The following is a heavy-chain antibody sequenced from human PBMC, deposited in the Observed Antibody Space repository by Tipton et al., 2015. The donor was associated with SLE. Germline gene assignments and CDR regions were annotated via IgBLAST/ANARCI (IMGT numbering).Heavy chain of an antibody. J-gene: IGHJ4*02. D-gene: IGHD2-21*02. Sequence: SLRLSCTASGFPFSSYWMDWVRQTPGKGLEWVANINEDGSEIYYVDSVKGRFTISRDNARNSLYLQMNNLRVEDTAVYYCAKGCGDDCFYSDSWGRGTLVTVSS. CDR3: AKGCGDDCFYSDS. V-gene: IGHV3-7*01. CDR2: INEDGSEI. CDR1: GFPFSSYW.